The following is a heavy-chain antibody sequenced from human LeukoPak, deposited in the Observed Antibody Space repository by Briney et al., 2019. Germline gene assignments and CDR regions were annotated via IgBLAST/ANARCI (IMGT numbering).Heavy chain of an antibody. CDR1: GFTFSSYA. CDR3: ARLSRATPDY. V-gene: IGHV3-23*01. CDR2: ISGSGGSR. J-gene: IGHJ4*02. Sequence: GGSLRLSCAASGFTFSSYAMSWVRQAPGKRLEWVSAISGSGGSRYYADSVKGRFTISRDNAKKSLYLQMNSLRAEDTAVYYCARLSRATPDYWGQGTLVIVSS.